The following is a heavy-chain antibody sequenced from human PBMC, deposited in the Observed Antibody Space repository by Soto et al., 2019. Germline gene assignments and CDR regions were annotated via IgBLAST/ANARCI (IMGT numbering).Heavy chain of an antibody. V-gene: IGHV1-18*01. J-gene: IGHJ6*02. CDR3: DSQDGMVGVVTILYYDGMDA. CDR1: GYTFTSVG. CDR2: ISAYNGNT. D-gene: IGHD3-10*01. Sequence: ASVKVSCSASGYTFTSVGISWVRQAPGQGLEWMGWISAYNGNTNYAQKRQGRVTMSTDTSTSTAYMELRSLRSDDTAVYYCDSQDGMVGVVTILYYDGMDAGG.